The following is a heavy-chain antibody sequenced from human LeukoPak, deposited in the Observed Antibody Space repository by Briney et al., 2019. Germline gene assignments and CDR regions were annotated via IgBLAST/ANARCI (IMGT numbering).Heavy chain of an antibody. Sequence: GGSLRLYCAAAGFTFSNSWLHWVRQSPGKGLVWVSRINERGSSTSYADSVKGRFTISRDNSKNTLYLQMNNLRTEDTAVYYCASGPWLVRPGYYDHGIDVWGQGTTVTVSS. J-gene: IGHJ6*02. CDR3: ASGPWLVRPGYYDHGIDV. D-gene: IGHD6-19*01. CDR2: INERGSST. CDR1: GFTFSNSW. V-gene: IGHV3-74*01.